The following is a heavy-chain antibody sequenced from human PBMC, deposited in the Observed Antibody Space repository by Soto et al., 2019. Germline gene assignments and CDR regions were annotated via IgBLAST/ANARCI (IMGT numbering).Heavy chain of an antibody. V-gene: IGHV3-21*01. CDR3: ARGHYDILTAYYNIDY. Sequence: PGGSLRLSCAASGFTFSSYSMNWVRQAPGKGLQWVSSISSSSSFIYYADSVKGRFTISRDNARDSLYLQMNSLRAEDTAVYYCARGHYDILTAYYNIDYWGQGTLVTVSS. J-gene: IGHJ4*02. CDR2: ISSSSSFI. CDR1: GFTFSSYS. D-gene: IGHD3-9*01.